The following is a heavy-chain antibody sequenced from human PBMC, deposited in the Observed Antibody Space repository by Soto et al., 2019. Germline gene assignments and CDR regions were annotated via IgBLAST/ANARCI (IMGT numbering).Heavy chain of an antibody. Sequence: GSLRLSCAASGFTFSSYAMHWVRQAPGKGLEWVAVISYDGSNKYYADSVKGRFTISRDNSKNTLYLQMNSLRAEDTAVYYCARAEYSSSYYYYGMDVWGQGTTVTVSS. J-gene: IGHJ6*02. D-gene: IGHD6-6*01. CDR3: ARAEYSSSYYYYGMDV. CDR2: ISYDGSNK. V-gene: IGHV3-30-3*01. CDR1: GFTFSSYA.